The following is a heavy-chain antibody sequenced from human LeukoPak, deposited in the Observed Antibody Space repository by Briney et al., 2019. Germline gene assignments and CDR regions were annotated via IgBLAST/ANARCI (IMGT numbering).Heavy chain of an antibody. CDR1: GFTFSSYA. CDR3: ARDGYYCDSSGYYTGYYYYYYMDV. V-gene: IGHV3-30*04. D-gene: IGHD3-22*01. Sequence: GGSLRLSCAASGFTFSSYAMHWVRQAPGKGLEWVAVISYDGSNKYYADSVKGGFTISRDNSKNTLYLQMNSLRAEDTAVYYCARDGYYCDSSGYYTGYYYYYYMDVWGKGTTVTVSS. J-gene: IGHJ6*03. CDR2: ISYDGSNK.